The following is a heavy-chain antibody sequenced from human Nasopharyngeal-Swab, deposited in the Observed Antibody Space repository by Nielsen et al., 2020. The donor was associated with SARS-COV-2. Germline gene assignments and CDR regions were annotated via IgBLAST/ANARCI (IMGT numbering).Heavy chain of an antibody. Sequence: GESLKISCAVSGFTFSSYSMNWVRQAPGKGLEWVSSISSSSSYKYYADSMKGRFTISRDNSKSTLDLQMNSLRDEDTAIYYCAKIPQRTYGPRYNWFDPWGQGTLVTVSS. CDR3: AKIPQRTYGPRYNWFDP. CDR1: GFTFSSYS. D-gene: IGHD1-1*01. V-gene: IGHV3-21*04. J-gene: IGHJ5*02. CDR2: ISSSSSYK.